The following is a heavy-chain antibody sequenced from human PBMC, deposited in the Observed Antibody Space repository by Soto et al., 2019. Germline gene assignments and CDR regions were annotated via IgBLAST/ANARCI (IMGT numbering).Heavy chain of an antibody. V-gene: IGHV3-11*06. CDR2: ISPGSRYP. Sequence: QVQLVESGRGLVPPGGSLRLSCAGSGFTFGDSYMSWIRQAPGKGLEWLSYISPGSRYPAYADSVKGRFTISRDNAKRSLYLQMMSLTAEDTAIYYCVRGGGGGLFDPWGQGTMVTVSS. D-gene: IGHD2-15*01. CDR3: VRGGGGGLFDP. CDR1: GFTFGDSY. J-gene: IGHJ5*02.